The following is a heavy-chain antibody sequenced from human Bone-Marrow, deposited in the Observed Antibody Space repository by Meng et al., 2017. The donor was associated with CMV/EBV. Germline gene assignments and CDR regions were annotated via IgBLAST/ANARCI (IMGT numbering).Heavy chain of an antibody. CDR3: AKDASHMYYYDSSGYRRPYYFDY. CDR1: GFTFTSYA. Sequence: GGSLRLSCAASGFTFTSYAMSWVRQAPGKGLEWVSSISDAGYSTYYAASVKGRFTISRDNSKNTLYLQMNSLRAEDTAVYYCAKDASHMYYYDSSGYRRPYYFDYWGQGTLVTVSS. J-gene: IGHJ4*02. V-gene: IGHV3-23*01. D-gene: IGHD3-22*01. CDR2: ISDAGYST.